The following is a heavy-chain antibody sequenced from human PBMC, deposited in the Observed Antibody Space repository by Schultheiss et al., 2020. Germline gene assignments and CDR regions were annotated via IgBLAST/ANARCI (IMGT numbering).Heavy chain of an antibody. CDR3: AKDPHSCGSGSYPTYFDY. V-gene: IGHV3-9*01. Sequence: GGSLRLSCAASGFTFDDYAMHWVRQAPGKGLEWVSGISWNSGSIGYADSVKGRFTISRDNAKNSLYLQMNSLRAEDTALYYCAKDPHSCGSGSYPTYFDYWGQGTLVTVSS. J-gene: IGHJ4*02. CDR1: GFTFDDYA. D-gene: IGHD3-10*01. CDR2: ISWNSGSI.